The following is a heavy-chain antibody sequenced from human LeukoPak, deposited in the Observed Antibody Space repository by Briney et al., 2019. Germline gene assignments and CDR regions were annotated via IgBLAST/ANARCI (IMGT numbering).Heavy chain of an antibody. V-gene: IGHV3-9*01. CDR1: GFTFDDYA. CDR3: AKDIAHYYGSGSYYRAGYFDY. D-gene: IGHD3-10*01. CDR2: ISWNSGSI. J-gene: IGHJ4*02. Sequence: PGRSLRLSCAASGFTFDDYAMHWVRQAPGKGLEWVSGISWNSGSIGYADSVKGRFTISRDNAKNSLYLQMNSLGAEDTALYYCAKDIAHYYGSGSYYRAGYFDYWGQGTLVTVSS.